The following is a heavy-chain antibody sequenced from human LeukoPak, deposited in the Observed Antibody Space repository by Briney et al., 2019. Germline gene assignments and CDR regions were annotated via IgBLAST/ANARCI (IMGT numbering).Heavy chain of an antibody. Sequence: GASVKVSCRASGYTFTSYGISWVRQAPGQGLEWMGWISAYNGNTDYAQKLQGRVTMTTDTSTATAYMELRSLRLDDTAVYYCARAGSYYYMDVWGKGTTVTVSS. D-gene: IGHD1-1*01. J-gene: IGHJ6*03. V-gene: IGHV1-18*01. CDR2: ISAYNGNT. CDR1: GYTFTSYG. CDR3: ARAGSYYYMDV.